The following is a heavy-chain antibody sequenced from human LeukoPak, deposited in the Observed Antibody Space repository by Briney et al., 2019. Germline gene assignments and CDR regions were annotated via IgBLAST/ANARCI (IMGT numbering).Heavy chain of an antibody. J-gene: IGHJ4*02. CDR2: IDPSDSYT. CDR1: AYYFASYW. V-gene: IGHV5-10-1*01. D-gene: IGHD5-12*01. Sequence: GESLKISRKGSAYYFASYWISWVRQMPGKGLEWMGRIDPSDSYTNYSPSFQGHVTISADKSINAAYLQWSSLKASDTAMYYCARHSGGYDLDYWGQGTLVTVSS. CDR3: ARHSGGYDLDY.